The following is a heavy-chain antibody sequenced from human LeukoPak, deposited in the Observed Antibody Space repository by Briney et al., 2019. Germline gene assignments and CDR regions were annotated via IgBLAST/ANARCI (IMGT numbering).Heavy chain of an antibody. J-gene: IGHJ4*02. V-gene: IGHV3-11*05. CDR3: VRDWCSSGCFEY. CDR1: GFTFSDYY. D-gene: IGHD6-19*01. Sequence: PGGSLRLSCAASGFTFSDYYMSWIRQAPGKGLEWVSYISPSSSYTNYADSVKGRFTISRDNAKNSLYLQMNSLRAEDTAIYYCVRDWCSSGCFEYWGQGALVTVSS. CDR2: ISPSSSYT.